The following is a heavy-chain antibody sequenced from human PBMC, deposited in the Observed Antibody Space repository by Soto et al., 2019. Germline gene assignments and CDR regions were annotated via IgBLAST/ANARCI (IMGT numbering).Heavy chain of an antibody. J-gene: IGHJ6*02. Sequence: SVKVSCKASGGSLSNYGISWVRQAPGQGLEWMGAIIPVFGTPNYAQKFQDRVTITADESTTTVYMEVRSLTSEDTAVYYCAKGDATKIVVTTYYGMDVWGQGTTVTVSS. CDR3: AKGDATKIVVTTYYGMDV. V-gene: IGHV1-69*13. CDR1: GGSLSNYG. D-gene: IGHD3-22*01. CDR2: IIPVFGTP.